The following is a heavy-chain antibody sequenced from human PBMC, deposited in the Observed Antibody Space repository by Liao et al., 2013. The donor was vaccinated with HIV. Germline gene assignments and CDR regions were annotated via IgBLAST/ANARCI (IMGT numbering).Heavy chain of an antibody. D-gene: IGHD2-8*01. J-gene: IGHJ4*02. CDR1: GGSFSGYY. CDR3: ARGGPSIVLMVYAIPGYFDY. V-gene: IGHV4-34*01. Sequence: QVQLQQWGAGLLKPSETLSLTCAVYGGSFSGYYWSWIRQPPGKGLEWIGEINHSGSTNYNPSLKSRVTISVDTSKNQFSLKLSSVTAADTAVYYCARGGPSIVLMVYAIPGYFDYWGQGTLVTVSS. CDR2: INHSGST.